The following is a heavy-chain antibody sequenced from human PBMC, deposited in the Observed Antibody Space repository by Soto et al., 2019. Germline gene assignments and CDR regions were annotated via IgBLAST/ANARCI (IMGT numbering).Heavy chain of an antibody. CDR3: ARHDRSLRFLEWSLWYFDY. CDR1: GGSISSSSSY. V-gene: IGHV4-39*01. J-gene: IGHJ4*02. CDR2: IYYSGST. Sequence: QLQLQESGPGLVKPSETLSLTCTVSGGSISSSSSYWGWIRQPPGKGLEWIGSIYYSGSTYYHPSLKSRHTISVDTSKNQFSLKLSSVTAADTAVYYCARHDRSLRFLEWSLWYFDYWGQGTLVTVSS. D-gene: IGHD3-3*01.